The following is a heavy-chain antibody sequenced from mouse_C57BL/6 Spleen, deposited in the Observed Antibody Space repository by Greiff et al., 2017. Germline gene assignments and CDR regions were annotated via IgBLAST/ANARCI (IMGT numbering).Heavy chain of an antibody. CDR3: ARRGTGTNYDAMAN. Sequence: QVQLQQSGAELAKPGASVKLSCKASGYTFTSYWMPWVQQRPGPGLEWIGSINPSSGYTTYTQKFKDKATLTADKSSSPAYMQLSSLTYEDSAVYYCARRGTGTNYDAMANWGQGTSVTVST. CDR1: GYTFTSYW. D-gene: IGHD4-1*01. CDR2: INPSSGYT. J-gene: IGHJ4*01. V-gene: IGHV1-7*01.